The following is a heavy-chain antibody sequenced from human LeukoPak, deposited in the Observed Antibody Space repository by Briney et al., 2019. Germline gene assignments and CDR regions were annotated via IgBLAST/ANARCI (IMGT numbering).Heavy chain of an antibody. J-gene: IGHJ4*02. CDR3: AKSSGARGGDDY. V-gene: IGHV3-7*01. D-gene: IGHD3-10*01. CDR2: IKQDGSEK. CDR1: GFTLSSYW. Sequence: GGSLRLSCAASGFTLSSYWMSWVRQAPGEGLEWVANIKQDGSEKYYVDSVKGRFTISRDNAKNSLYLQMNSLRAEDTAVYYCAKSSGARGGDDYWGQGTLVTVSS.